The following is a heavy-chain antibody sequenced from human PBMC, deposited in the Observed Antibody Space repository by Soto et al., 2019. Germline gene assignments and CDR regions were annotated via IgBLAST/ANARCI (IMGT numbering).Heavy chain of an antibody. CDR1: GGSISSYS. V-gene: IGHV4-59*01. Sequence: PSETLSLTCTVSGGSISSYSWSWIRQPPGQGLEWIGYLYYSGSTTNYNPSLNSRVTISLDTSKIQFSLKLSSVTAADTAVYYCARDREVRGCISTSCYRNNWFDPWGQGTLVTVS. D-gene: IGHD2-2*01. CDR3: ARDREVRGCISTSCYRNNWFDP. J-gene: IGHJ5*02. CDR2: LYYSGSTT.